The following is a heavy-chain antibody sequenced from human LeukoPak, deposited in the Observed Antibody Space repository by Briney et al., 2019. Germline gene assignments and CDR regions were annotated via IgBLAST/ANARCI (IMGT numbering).Heavy chain of an antibody. V-gene: IGHV1-8*03. Sequence: GASVKVSRKASGYTFTSYDINWVRQATGQGLEWMGWMNPNSGNTGYAQRFQGRVTITRNTSISTAYMELSSLRSEDTAVHYCARGSTYYDFWSGYYTGNYFDYWGQGTLVTVSS. CDR2: MNPNSGNT. D-gene: IGHD3-3*01. CDR1: GYTFTSYD. CDR3: ARGSTYYDFWSGYYTGNYFDY. J-gene: IGHJ4*02.